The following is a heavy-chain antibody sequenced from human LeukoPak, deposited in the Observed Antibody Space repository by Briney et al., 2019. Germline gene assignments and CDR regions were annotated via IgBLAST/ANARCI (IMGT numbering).Heavy chain of an antibody. CDR2: ISSGSTTI. CDR1: GFTFSSYS. J-gene: IGHJ3*02. Sequence: GGSLRLSCAASGFTFSSYSMNWVRQAPGKGLEWVSYISSGSTTIYFADSVKGRFTISRDNAKNSLYLQMNSLRDEDTAVYYCARRMGGELVAFDIWGQGTMVTVSS. CDR3: ARRMGGELVAFDI. D-gene: IGHD1-7*01. V-gene: IGHV3-48*02.